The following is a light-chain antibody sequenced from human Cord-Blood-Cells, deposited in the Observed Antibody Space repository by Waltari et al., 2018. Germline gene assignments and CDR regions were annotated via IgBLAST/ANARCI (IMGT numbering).Light chain of an antibody. Sequence: EIVLTQSPATLSLSPGERATLSCRASQSVSSYLAWYKQNPGQAPRLPIYDASNRATGIPARFSGSGSGTDFPLTISGLEPEDFAVYYCQQRSNWPPLTFVGGTKVEIK. J-gene: IGKJ4*01. CDR2: DAS. V-gene: IGKV3-11*01. CDR1: QSVSSY. CDR3: QQRSNWPPLT.